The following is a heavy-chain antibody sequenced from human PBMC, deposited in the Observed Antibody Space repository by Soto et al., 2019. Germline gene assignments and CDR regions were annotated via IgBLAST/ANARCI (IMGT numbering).Heavy chain of an antibody. CDR3: ARGGKYCTNGVCSLYGMDV. J-gene: IGHJ6*02. D-gene: IGHD2-8*01. CDR2: MNPNSGNT. CDR1: GYTFTSYD. V-gene: IGHV1-8*01. Sequence: ASVKVSCKASGYTFTSYDINWVRQATGRGLEWMGWMNPNSGNTGYAQKFQGRVTMTRNTSISTAYMELSSLRSEDTAVYYCARGGKYCTNGVCSLYGMDVWGQGTTVTVSS.